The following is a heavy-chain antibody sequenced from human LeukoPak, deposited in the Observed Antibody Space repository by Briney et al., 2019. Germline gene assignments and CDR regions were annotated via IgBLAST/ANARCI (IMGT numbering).Heavy chain of an antibody. CDR1: GYPFRNYD. J-gene: IGHJ6*03. D-gene: IGHD1-14*01. CDR3: ARFPGGAEYRHYYYMDV. CDR2: INPHSGKT. Sequence: ASVKVSCKTSGYPFRNYDINWVRQATGQGLEWMGWINPHSGKTGYAQKFQGRVTMTTDTSASTAYMELSSLRSEDTAVYYCARFPGGAEYRHYYYMDVWGKGTTVTVSS. V-gene: IGHV1-8*01.